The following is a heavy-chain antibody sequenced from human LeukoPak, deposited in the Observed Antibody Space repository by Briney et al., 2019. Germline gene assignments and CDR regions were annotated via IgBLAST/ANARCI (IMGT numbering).Heavy chain of an antibody. CDR2: INPSGGST. J-gene: IGHJ4*02. CDR3: ARGGSFCSSTSCYPNRSSLDSDY. CDR1: GYTFTSYG. Sequence: GASVKVSCKASGYTFTSYGISWVRQAPGQGLEWMGIINPSGGSTSYAQKFQGRVTMTRDTSTSTVYMELSSLRSEDTAVYYCARGGSFCSSTSCYPNRSSLDSDYWGQGTLVTVSS. D-gene: IGHD2-2*01. V-gene: IGHV1-46*01.